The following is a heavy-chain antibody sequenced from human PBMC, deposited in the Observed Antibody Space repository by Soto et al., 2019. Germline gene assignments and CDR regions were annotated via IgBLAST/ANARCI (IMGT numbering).Heavy chain of an antibody. V-gene: IGHV4-39*01. CDR1: GGSISSRDSY. CDR3: ARGFGCSNFDY. D-gene: IGHD3-16*01. CDR2: FHYSGST. Sequence: SETLSLTCTVSGGSISSRDSYWGWIRQPPGKGLEWIGSFHYSGSTYYNPSLKSRVTISVDTSKNQLSLRVTSVTAADTAVYYCARGFGCSNFDYWGQGTLVTVSS. J-gene: IGHJ4*02.